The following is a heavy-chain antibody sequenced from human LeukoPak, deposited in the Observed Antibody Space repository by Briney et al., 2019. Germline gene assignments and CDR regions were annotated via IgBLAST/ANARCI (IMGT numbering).Heavy chain of an antibody. CDR3: YYGSGSYYYYYMDV. J-gene: IGHJ6*03. V-gene: IGHV4-39*01. D-gene: IGHD3-10*01. Sequence: SETLSLTCTVSGSSISSSSYYWGWIRQPPGKGLEWIGSIYYSGSTYYNPSLKSRVTISVDTSKNQFSLKLSSVTAADTAVYYCYYGSGSYYYYYMDVWGKGTTVTISS. CDR2: IYYSGST. CDR1: GSSISSSSYY.